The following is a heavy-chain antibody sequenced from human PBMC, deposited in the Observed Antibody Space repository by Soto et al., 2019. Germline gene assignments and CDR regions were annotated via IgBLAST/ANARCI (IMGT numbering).Heavy chain of an antibody. CDR1: GFTFSSYA. V-gene: IGHV3-23*01. Sequence: EVQLLESGGGLVQPGGSLRLSCAASGFTFSSYAMSWVRQAPGKGLAWVSSISDSGGSTYYADSVKGRFTISRDNPKNTLYRPMNSLRAEDPAVYLCAKTPGVAAAGTPYYFDYWGQGTLVTVSS. CDR2: ISDSGGST. CDR3: AKTPGVAAAGTPYYFDY. J-gene: IGHJ4*02. D-gene: IGHD6-13*01.